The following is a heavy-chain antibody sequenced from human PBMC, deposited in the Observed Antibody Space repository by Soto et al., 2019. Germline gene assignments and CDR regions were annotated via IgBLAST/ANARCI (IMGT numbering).Heavy chain of an antibody. V-gene: IGHV3-23*01. CDR3: AKSRAGYYDSSGYPFPFDY. D-gene: IGHD3-22*01. J-gene: IGHJ4*02. CDR2: ISGSGGST. Sequence: GGSLRLSCAASGFTFSSYGMHWVRQAPGKGLEWVSAISGSGGSTYYADSVKGRFTISRDNSKNTLYLQMNSLRAEDTAVYYCAKSRAGYYDSSGYPFPFDYWGQGTLVTVSS. CDR1: GFTFSSYG.